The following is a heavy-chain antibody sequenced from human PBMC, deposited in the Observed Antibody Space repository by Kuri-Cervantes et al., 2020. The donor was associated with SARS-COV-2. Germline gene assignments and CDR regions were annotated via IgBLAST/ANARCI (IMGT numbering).Heavy chain of an antibody. CDR2: IWYDGSNK. J-gene: IGHJ5*02. V-gene: IGHV3-33*01. D-gene: IGHD1-26*01. Sequence: GGSLKPPRPPSGFTFSSYGMHWVRQAPGKGLEWVAVIWYDGSNKYYADSVKGRFTISRDNSKNTLYLQMNSLRAEDTAVYYCARDISRELPPSGGFDPWGQGTLVTVSS. CDR3: ARDISRELPPSGGFDP. CDR1: GFTFSSYG.